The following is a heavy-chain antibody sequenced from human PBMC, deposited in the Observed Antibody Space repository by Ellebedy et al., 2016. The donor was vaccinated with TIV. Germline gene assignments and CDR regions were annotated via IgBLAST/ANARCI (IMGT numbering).Heavy chain of an antibody. D-gene: IGHD3-10*01. CDR1: GFFFSDYC. Sequence: GESLKISXSASGFFFSDYCMSWVRQAPGKGLEWLSTISDSTYTTYYADSVRGRFTISRDNSKNTLYLHMSSLRVEDTAVYYCAKGALWFGEIDAFDVWGQGTMVTVSS. V-gene: IGHV3-23*01. CDR3: AKGALWFGEIDAFDV. CDR2: ISDSTYTT. J-gene: IGHJ3*01.